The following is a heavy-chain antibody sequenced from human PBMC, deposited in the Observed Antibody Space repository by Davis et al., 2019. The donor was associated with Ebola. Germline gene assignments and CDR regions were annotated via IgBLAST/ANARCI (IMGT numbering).Heavy chain of an antibody. Sequence: MPSETLSLTCTVSGGSIGSSHYWAWIRQSPGMGLEWIGSIYYNGDTYYHPSLESRVTISVDTAKNQFSLQLKSVTAADTAVYFCARHDRPGTTAPDSWGQGTQVTVSS. J-gene: IGHJ4*02. D-gene: IGHD1-7*01. CDR2: IYYNGDT. V-gene: IGHV4-39*01. CDR3: ARHDRPGTTAPDS. CDR1: GGSIGSSHY.